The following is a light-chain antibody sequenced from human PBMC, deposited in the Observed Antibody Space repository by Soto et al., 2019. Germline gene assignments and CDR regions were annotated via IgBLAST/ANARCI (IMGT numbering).Light chain of an antibody. V-gene: IGKV3-20*01. CDR1: QSVSSSY. CDR2: GAS. Sequence: ESVLTQSPGTLSLSPGERATLSCRASQSVSSSYLAWYQQKPGQAPRLLIYGASTRATGIPDRFSGSGSGTDFTLTISRLEPEDFAVYYCQQYGSSPPYTFGQG. J-gene: IGKJ2*01. CDR3: QQYGSSPPYT.